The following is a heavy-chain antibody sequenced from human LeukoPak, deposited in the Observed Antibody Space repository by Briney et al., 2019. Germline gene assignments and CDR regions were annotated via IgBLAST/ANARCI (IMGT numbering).Heavy chain of an antibody. J-gene: IGHJ3*02. CDR1: GYTFTNYA. CDR3: ARTQGVLYGGNFGAFHI. CDR2: INAGIGNT. Sequence: ASVSVSCKASGYTFTNYAIHWVRQAPGQRLEWMGWINAGIGNTKYSQKFQGRVAITRDTSASTAYMELSSLRSEDTAVYYCARTQGVLYGGNFGAFHIWGQGTMVTVSS. V-gene: IGHV1-3*01. D-gene: IGHD4-23*01.